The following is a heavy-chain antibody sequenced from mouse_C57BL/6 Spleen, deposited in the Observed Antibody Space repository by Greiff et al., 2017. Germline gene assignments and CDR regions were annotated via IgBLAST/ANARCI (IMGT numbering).Heavy chain of an antibody. CDR3: ARSRYDTAWFAY. Sequence: EVKLQESGAELVKPGASVKLSCTASGFNIKDYYMHWVKQRTEQGLEWIGRIDPEDGETKYAPKFQGKATLTADTSSNTAYLQLSSLTSEDTAVYYCARSRYDTAWFAYWGKGTLVTAYA. CDR1: GFNIKDYY. J-gene: IGHJ3*01. V-gene: IGHV14-2*01. CDR2: IDPEDGET. D-gene: IGHD2-14*01.